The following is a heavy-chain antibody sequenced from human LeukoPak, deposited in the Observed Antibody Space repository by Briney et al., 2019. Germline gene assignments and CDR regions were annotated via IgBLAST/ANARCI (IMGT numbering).Heavy chain of an antibody. CDR2: IYYSGST. CDR1: GGSISSGSYF. J-gene: IGHJ4*02. V-gene: IGHV4-61*10. Sequence: PSETLSLTCTVSGGSISSGSYFWSWIRQPAGKGLEWLGYIYYSGSTNYNPSLKSRVTISVDTSKNQFSLKLSSVTAADTAVYYCARGVVVVVAATPIPFGYWGQGTLVTVSS. CDR3: ARGVVVVVAATPIPFGY. D-gene: IGHD2-15*01.